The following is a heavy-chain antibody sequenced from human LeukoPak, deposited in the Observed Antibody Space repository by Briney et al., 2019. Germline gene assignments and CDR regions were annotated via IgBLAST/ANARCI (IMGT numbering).Heavy chain of an antibody. CDR1: GYTFTSYY. J-gene: IGHJ1*01. D-gene: IGHD4-23*01. CDR3: ARKSSQGNAGYFQH. Sequence: ASVKVSCKASGYTFTSYYVHWVRQAPGQGLEWMGIINPSGGSTSYAQRFQGRVTMTRDTSTSTVYMELSRLRSEDTAVYYCARKSSQGNAGYFQHWGQGTLVTVSS. CDR2: INPSGGST. V-gene: IGHV1-46*01.